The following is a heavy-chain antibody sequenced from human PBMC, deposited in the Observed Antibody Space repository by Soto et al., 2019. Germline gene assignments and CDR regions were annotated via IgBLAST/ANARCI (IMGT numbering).Heavy chain of an antibody. J-gene: IGHJ5*02. V-gene: IGHV1-18*01. Sequence: QVQLVQSGAEVKKPGASVKVSCKASGYTFTSFGINWVRQAPGQGLEWMGWISTYNGNTNYAQNLQGRVTMTTDTTTRTAYAELRSLRSDDTAVYYGSRDYYGEYRNCFDPWGQGTLVTVSS. CDR3: SRDYYGEYRNCFDP. CDR2: ISTYNGNT. D-gene: IGHD4-17*01. CDR1: GYTFTSFG.